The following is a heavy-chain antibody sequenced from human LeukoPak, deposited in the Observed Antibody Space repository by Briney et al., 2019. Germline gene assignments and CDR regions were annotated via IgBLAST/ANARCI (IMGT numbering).Heavy chain of an antibody. Sequence: ASVKVSCKASGHTFTSYYMHWVRQAPGQGLEWMGIINPSGGRTRYAQKFQGRVTMTRARSQSTVYMELSSLRSEDTAVYYCARDYYGSGSLFQALDYWGQGTLVTVSS. D-gene: IGHD3-10*01. CDR1: GHTFTSYY. CDR3: ARDYYGSGSLFQALDY. J-gene: IGHJ4*02. CDR2: INPSGGRT. V-gene: IGHV1-46*01.